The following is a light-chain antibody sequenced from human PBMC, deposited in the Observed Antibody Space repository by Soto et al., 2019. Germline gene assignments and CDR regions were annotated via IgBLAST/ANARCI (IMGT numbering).Light chain of an antibody. J-gene: IGKJ5*01. V-gene: IGKV1-39*01. Sequence: DIQMTQSPASLSFSVGDRVTITCRASQSINNYLNWYLQRPGQAPKLLIRSASTLQRGVPSRFSGSGSRTEFTLTIADLQPDDFGTYYCQQSLTMPITFGHGTRLEIK. CDR2: SAS. CDR3: QQSLTMPIT. CDR1: QSINNY.